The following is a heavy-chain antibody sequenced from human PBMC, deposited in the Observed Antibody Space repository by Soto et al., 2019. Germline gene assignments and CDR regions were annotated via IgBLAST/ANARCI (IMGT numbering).Heavy chain of an antibody. J-gene: IGHJ6*02. D-gene: IGHD3-22*01. CDR2: IIPIFGTA. Sequence: QVQLVQSGAEVKKPGSSVKVSCKASGGTFSSYAISWVRQAPGQGLEWMGGIIPIFGTANYAQKFQGRVTITADESTSTAYMELSSLRSEDTAVYYCARDEEKYRSSEGSSGYLAYYYYGMDVWGQGTTVTVSS. CDR3: ARDEEKYRSSEGSSGYLAYYYYGMDV. V-gene: IGHV1-69*01. CDR1: GGTFSSYA.